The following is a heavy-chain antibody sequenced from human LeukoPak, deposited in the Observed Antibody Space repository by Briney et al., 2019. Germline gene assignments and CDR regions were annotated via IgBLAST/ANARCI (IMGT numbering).Heavy chain of an antibody. CDR2: IWYDGSNK. CDR1: GFTFSSYG. V-gene: IGHV3-33*01. CDR3: ARGPDILTHFDY. D-gene: IGHD3-9*01. Sequence: PGGSLRLSCAASGFTFSSYGMHWVRQAPGKGLEWVAVIWYDGSNKYYADSVKGRFTISRDNSKNTLYLQMNSLRAEDTAVYYCARGPDILTHFDYWGQGTLVTVSS. J-gene: IGHJ4*02.